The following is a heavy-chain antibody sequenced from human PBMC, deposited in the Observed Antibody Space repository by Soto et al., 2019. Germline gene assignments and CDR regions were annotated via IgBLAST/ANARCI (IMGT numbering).Heavy chain of an antibody. CDR1: GGSISIGDYD. CDR2: IYYSGST. V-gene: IGHV4-30-4*01. D-gene: IGHD3-22*01. CDR3: ASSLYYYDSSGYYLEWFDP. Sequence: SETLSLTCTFSGGSISIGDYDWSWIRQPPGKGLEWIGYIYYSGSTYYNPSLKSRVTISVDTSKNQFSLKLSSVTAADTAVYYCASSLYYYDSSGYYLEWFDPWGQGTLVTVSS. J-gene: IGHJ5*02.